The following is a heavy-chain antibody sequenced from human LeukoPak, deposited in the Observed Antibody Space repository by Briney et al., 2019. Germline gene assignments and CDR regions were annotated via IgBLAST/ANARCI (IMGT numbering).Heavy chain of an antibody. CDR1: GGSFSGYY. Sequence: SETLSLTCAVYGGSFSGYYWSWIRQPPGKGLEWIGEINHSGSTNYNPSLKSRVTISVDTSRNQFSLKLSSVTAADTAVYYCAGGAYDSSGYYNWFDPWGQGTLVTVSS. J-gene: IGHJ5*02. V-gene: IGHV4-34*01. CDR2: INHSGST. CDR3: AGGAYDSSGYYNWFDP. D-gene: IGHD3-22*01.